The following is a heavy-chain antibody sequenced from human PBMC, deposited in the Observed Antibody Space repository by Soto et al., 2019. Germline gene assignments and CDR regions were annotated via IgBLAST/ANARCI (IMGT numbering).Heavy chain of an antibody. Sequence: EVQLVQSGAEVKKPGESLKISCKGSGYRFTSYWIGWVRQMPGKGLEWMGIIYPGDSDTRYSPSFQGQVTMSADKSISTAYLQWSSLKASDTAMYYCARQDVDQNCSGGSCYNWFDPWGQGTLVTVSS. D-gene: IGHD2-15*01. CDR2: IYPGDSDT. CDR3: ARQDVDQNCSGGSCYNWFDP. V-gene: IGHV5-51*01. J-gene: IGHJ5*02. CDR1: GYRFTSYW.